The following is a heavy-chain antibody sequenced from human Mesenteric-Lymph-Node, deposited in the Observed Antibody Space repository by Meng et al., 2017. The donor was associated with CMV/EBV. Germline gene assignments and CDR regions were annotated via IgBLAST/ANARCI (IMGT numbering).Heavy chain of an antibody. CDR3: AREGSELVTTFGGVIFF. J-gene: IGHJ4*02. CDR2: INPHNGAT. D-gene: IGHD3-16*02. Sequence: ASVKVSCKASGYTFTSFYLHWVRRAPGQRLEWIGWINPHNGATSFAQGFQGRVTMTRDTSITTVSLELDRLTSDDTAVYYCAREGSELVTTFGGVIFFWGQGATVTVSS. CDR1: GYTFTSFY. V-gene: IGHV1-2*02.